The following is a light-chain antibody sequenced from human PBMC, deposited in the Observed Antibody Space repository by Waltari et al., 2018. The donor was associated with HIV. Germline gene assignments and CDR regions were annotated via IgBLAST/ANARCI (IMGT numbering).Light chain of an antibody. V-gene: IGLV3-21*02. CDR1: NIGGKS. Sequence: SYVLTQPTSVSVAPGQTARITCGGNNIGGKSVHWYQQKPGQAPVLVVYDDNDRPSGIPERFFGSNSGNTATLTITRVEAGDEADYYCQVWDSGSDHPDVVFGGGTKLTVL. J-gene: IGLJ2*01. CDR3: QVWDSGSDHPDVV. CDR2: DDN.